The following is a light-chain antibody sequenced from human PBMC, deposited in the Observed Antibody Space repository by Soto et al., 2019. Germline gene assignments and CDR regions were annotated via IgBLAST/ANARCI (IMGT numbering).Light chain of an antibody. CDR1: QSISSY. CDR3: QQSYSTPRT. CDR2: AAS. Sequence: DIQMTQSPSSLSASVGDRVTITCRASQSISSYLNWYQQKPGKAPKLLIYAASSLQSGVPSRFSGSGSGTDFTLTISSLPPDDFETYYCQQSYSTPRTFGQGTKVDIK. V-gene: IGKV1-39*01. J-gene: IGKJ1*01.